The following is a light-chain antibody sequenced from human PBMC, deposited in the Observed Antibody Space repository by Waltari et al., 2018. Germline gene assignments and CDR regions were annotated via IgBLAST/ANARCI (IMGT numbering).Light chain of an antibody. CDR2: AGR. J-gene: IGLJ1*01. V-gene: IGLV2-8*01. CDR1: SSAVGGDNF. Sequence: QSALTQPPSASGSPGPSVTISCTGTSSAVGGDNFVSWYQQHPGKAPRLLISAGRTRPSGVPDRFSGSRSGTTASLTVSGLQAEDEADYYCSSTSSSGLYFVFGTGTRLTVL. CDR3: SSTSSSGLYFV.